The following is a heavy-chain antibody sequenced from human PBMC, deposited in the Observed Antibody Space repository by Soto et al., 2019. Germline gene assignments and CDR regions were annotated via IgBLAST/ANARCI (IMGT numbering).Heavy chain of an antibody. D-gene: IGHD3-10*01. CDR2: ISAYNGNT. CDR1: GYTFTSYG. V-gene: IGHV1-18*04. CDR3: ARDFLVRGVIITYRYFDY. J-gene: IGHJ4*02. Sequence: QVQLVQSGAEVKKSGASVKVSCKASGYTFTSYGISWVRQAPGQGLEWMGWISAYNGNTNYAQKLQGRVTMTTDTSMSTAYMELRSLRSDDTAVYYCARDFLVRGVIITYRYFDYWGQGTLVTVSS.